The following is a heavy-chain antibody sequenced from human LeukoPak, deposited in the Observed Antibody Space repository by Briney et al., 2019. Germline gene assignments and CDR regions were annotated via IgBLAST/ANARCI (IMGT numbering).Heavy chain of an antibody. CDR3: ARDLIYGDYAFDI. J-gene: IGHJ3*02. CDR2: ITPNSGGT. V-gene: IGHV1-2*06. CDR1: GYTFTGYY. D-gene: IGHD4-17*01. Sequence: ASVKLSCKASGYTFTGYYMHRVRHAPGQGLEWMGRITPNSGGTNYAQKFQGRVTMTRDTSISTAYMELSRLRSDDTAVYYCARDLIYGDYAFDIWGQGTMVTVSS.